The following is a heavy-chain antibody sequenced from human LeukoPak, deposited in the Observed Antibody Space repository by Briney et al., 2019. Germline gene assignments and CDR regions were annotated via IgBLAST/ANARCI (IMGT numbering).Heavy chain of an antibody. CDR2: INHSGST. J-gene: IGHJ4*02. CDR3: ASSILTGYTVVDY. D-gene: IGHD3-9*01. V-gene: IGHV4-34*01. Sequence: SETLSLTCAVYGGSFSGYYWSWIRQPPGKGLEWIGEINHSGSTNYNPSLKSRVTISVDTSKNPFSLKLSSVTAADTAVYYCASSILTGYTVVDYWGQGTLVTVSS. CDR1: GGSFSGYY.